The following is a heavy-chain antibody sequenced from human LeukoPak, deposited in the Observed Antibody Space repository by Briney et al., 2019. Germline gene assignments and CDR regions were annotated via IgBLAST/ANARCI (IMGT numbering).Heavy chain of an antibody. D-gene: IGHD3-10*01. CDR1: GFTFDDYA. J-gene: IGHJ6*02. Sequence: GGSLRLSCAASGFTFDDYAMHWVWQAPGKGLEWVSGISWNSGSIDYADSVKGRFTISRDNAKNSLYLQMNSLRAEDTALYYCAKDMGSGDPYYYYYYGMDVWGQGTTVTVSS. CDR3: AKDMGSGDPYYYYYYGMDV. CDR2: ISWNSGSI. V-gene: IGHV3-9*01.